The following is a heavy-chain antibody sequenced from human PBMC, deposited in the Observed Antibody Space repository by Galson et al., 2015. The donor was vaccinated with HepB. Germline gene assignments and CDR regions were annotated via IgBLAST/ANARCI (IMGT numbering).Heavy chain of an antibody. CDR3: ARLGDRTGLITPDFFDI. Sequence: QSGAEVKKPGESLKISCKVSGYSFTNYWIGWVRQMPGKGLEWMGITFPGDSDTRYSPSFQGQVTISADKSINTAYLQWSSLKASDTAMYYCARLGDRTGLITPDFFDIWGQGTMVTVPS. V-gene: IGHV5-51*01. D-gene: IGHD3-16*01. CDR1: GYSFTNYW. CDR2: TFPGDSDT. J-gene: IGHJ3*02.